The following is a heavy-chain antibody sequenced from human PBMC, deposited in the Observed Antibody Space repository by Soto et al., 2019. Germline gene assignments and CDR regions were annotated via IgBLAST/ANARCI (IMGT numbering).Heavy chain of an antibody. CDR3: ARDLLRQKDY. CDR2: INSDGSST. D-gene: IGHD1-26*01. Sequence: GGSKRHSKAAAEGNIGSYWGHWVRQAPGKGLVWVSRINSDGSSTSYADSVKGRFTISRDSAKNTLYLQMNSLRAEDTAVYYCARDLLRQKDYCGQGTLVTVSS. CDR1: EGNIGSYW. J-gene: IGHJ4*02. V-gene: IGHV3-74*01.